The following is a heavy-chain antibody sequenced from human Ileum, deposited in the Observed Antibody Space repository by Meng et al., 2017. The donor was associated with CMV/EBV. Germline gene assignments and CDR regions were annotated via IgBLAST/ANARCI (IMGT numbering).Heavy chain of an antibody. V-gene: IGHV4-59*01. CDR1: GGSISSYY. Sequence: GSLRPSCTVSGGSISSYYWSWIRQPPGKGLEWIGYTYYSGSTSYNPSLKSPVTVSVDTSKDQLPLELSSVTAADPAMYYCARARKAPIAARVTAFDIWGQGTMVTVSS. D-gene: IGHD6-6*01. CDR2: TYYSGST. CDR3: ARARKAPIAARVTAFDI. J-gene: IGHJ3*02.